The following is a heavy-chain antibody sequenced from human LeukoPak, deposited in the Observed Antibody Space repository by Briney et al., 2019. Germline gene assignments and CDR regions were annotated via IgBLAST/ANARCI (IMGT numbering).Heavy chain of an antibody. CDR2: LYSGGKT. D-gene: IGHD3-22*01. CDR1: GFTVSSNY. J-gene: IGHJ4*02. CDR3: ARDPPYYDSSGYYYDY. Sequence: PGGSLRLSCAASGFTVSSNYMSWVRQAPGKGLEWVSVLYSGGKTYYADSVKGRFTISRDNAKNSLYLQMNSLRAEDTAVYYCARDPPYYDSSGYYYDYWGQGTLVTVSS. V-gene: IGHV3-66*01.